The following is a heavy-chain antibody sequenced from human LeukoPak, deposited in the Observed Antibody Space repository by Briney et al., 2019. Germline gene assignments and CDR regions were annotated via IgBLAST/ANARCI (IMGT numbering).Heavy chain of an antibody. J-gene: IGHJ5*02. V-gene: IGHV3-30*18. CDR3: AKVPALRYFDRLSSWRFDP. Sequence: ERSLRLSCAASGFTFSSYGMHWVRQAPGKGLEWVAVISYDGSNKYYADSVKGRFTISRDNSKNTLYLQMNSLRAEDTAVYYCAKVPALRYFDRLSSWRFDPWGHGTLVTVSS. CDR1: GFTFSSYG. D-gene: IGHD3-9*01. CDR2: ISYDGSNK.